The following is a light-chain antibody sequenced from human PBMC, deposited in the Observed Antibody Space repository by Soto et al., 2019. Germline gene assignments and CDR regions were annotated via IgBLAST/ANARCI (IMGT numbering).Light chain of an antibody. V-gene: IGLV3-9*01. CDR1: NIGSKN. CDR3: QVWDSSADVV. J-gene: IGLJ2*01. Sequence: SYELTQPLSVSVALGQTARITCGGNNIGSKNVHWYQQKPGQAPVLVIYRDSNRPSGIPERLSGSNSGNTATLTISRAQARNEADYYCQVWDSSADVVFGGGTKLTVL. CDR2: RDS.